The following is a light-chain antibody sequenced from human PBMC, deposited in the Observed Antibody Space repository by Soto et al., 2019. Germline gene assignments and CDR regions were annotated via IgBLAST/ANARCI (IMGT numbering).Light chain of an antibody. J-gene: IGKJ1*01. CDR1: QSVSSTF. V-gene: IGKV3-20*01. Sequence: EIVLTQSPGTLSLSPGDSATLSCRASQSVSSTFLAWYQHKPGRPPRLLIYGASSRATGIPDRFSGSGSGTDFTLTISRLEPEDFAVYYCQQYRDSLTWTFGQGTKVEIK. CDR2: GAS. CDR3: QQYRDSLTWT.